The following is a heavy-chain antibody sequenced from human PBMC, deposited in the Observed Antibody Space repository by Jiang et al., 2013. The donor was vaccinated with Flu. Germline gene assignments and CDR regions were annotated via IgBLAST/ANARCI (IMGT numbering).Heavy chain of an antibody. V-gene: IGHV1-3*01. Sequence: GAEVKKPGASVKVSCQASGFIFSNYAMHWVRQAPGQGLEWMGWINPDNGNTKYSQKLKGRVTITRDTSARTVYMELSGLRPEDTAVYYCARGGSMADRPKTLDIWGLGTMVTVSS. CDR2: INPDNGNT. CDR1: GFIFSNYA. CDR3: ARGGSMADRPKTLDI. D-gene: IGHD6-6*01. J-gene: IGHJ3*02.